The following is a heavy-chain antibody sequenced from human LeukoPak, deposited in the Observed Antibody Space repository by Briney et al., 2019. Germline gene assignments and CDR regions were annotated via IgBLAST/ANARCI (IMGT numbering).Heavy chain of an antibody. Sequence: GSVKVSCKTSGYTFTGYYMHWMRQAPGQGLEWMGWINCKNGDTIYAQKFEGRVTVTRDTSISTAYMELSRLEYDDTAVYYCARNGEIWGQGTMVTVSS. D-gene: IGHD3-10*01. J-gene: IGHJ4*02. CDR3: ARNGEI. V-gene: IGHV1-2*02. CDR1: GYTFTGYY. CDR2: INCKNGDT.